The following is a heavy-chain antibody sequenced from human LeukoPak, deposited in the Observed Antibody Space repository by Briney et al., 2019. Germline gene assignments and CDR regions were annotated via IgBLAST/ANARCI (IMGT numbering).Heavy chain of an antibody. CDR3: ARVQQWLVLFYWFDP. CDR1: GGSISSSSYY. Sequence: SETLSLTCTVSGGSISSSSYYWGWIRQPPGKGLEWIGSIYYSGSTYYNPSLKSRVTISVDTSKNQFSLKLSSVTAADTAVYCCARVQQWLVLFYWFDPWGQGTLVTVSS. J-gene: IGHJ5*02. V-gene: IGHV4-39*01. CDR2: IYYSGST. D-gene: IGHD6-19*01.